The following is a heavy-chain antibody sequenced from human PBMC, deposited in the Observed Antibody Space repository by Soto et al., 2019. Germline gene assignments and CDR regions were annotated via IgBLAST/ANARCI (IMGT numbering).Heavy chain of an antibody. CDR3: TRDPIVVVVAATDGMDV. V-gene: IGHV3-49*03. CDR1: GFTFGDYA. CDR2: IRSKAYGGTT. Sequence: GGSLRLSCTASGFTFGDYAMSWFRQAPGKGLEWVGFIRSKAYGGTTEYAASVKGRFTISRDDSKSIAYLQMNSLKTEDTAVYYCTRDPIVVVVAATDGMDVWGQGTTVTVSS. J-gene: IGHJ6*02. D-gene: IGHD2-15*01.